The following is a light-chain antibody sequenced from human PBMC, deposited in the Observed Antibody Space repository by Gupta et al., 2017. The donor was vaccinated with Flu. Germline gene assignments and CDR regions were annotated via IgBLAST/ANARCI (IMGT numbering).Light chain of an antibody. V-gene: IGKV1-16*02. CDR2: AAS. Sequence: PSSLSISAGDRVTITCRATQDIKNYLAWFQQKPGKAPKSLIYAASSLQSGVPSKFSGSGSGTNFTLTISSLQPEDAASYFCQQDESFPSTFGRGTKLAI. CDR1: QDIKNY. J-gene: IGKJ2*01. CDR3: QQDESFPST.